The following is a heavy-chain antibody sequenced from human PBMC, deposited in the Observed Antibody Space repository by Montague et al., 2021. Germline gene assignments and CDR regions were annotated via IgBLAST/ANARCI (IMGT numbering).Heavy chain of an antibody. CDR2: SYYRPKWYN. J-gene: IGHJ5*02. Sequence: CAISGDSVAINEATRKWNRHSPARDPRQQRGSYYRPKWYNEYAISVKSRITVNPDTSKNQFSLLLNSVTPEDTAVYYCARGWQKRFDPWGQGTLVTVSS. CDR1: GDSVAINEAT. CDR3: ARGWQKRFDP. D-gene: IGHD5-24*01. V-gene: IGHV6-1*01.